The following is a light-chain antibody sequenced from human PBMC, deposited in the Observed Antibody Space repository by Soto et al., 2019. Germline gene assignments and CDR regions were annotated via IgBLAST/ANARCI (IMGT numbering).Light chain of an antibody. CDR1: PSISNY. Sequence: DIQMTQSPSTLSASVGDRVTITCRASPSISNYLAWYQQKPGKAPKVLIYDASSFESGVPLRFSGSGSGTEFTLTISSLQPDDFATYYCQEYDSYSSTFGQGTKLQIK. CDR2: DAS. V-gene: IGKV1-5*01. CDR3: QEYDSYSST. J-gene: IGKJ2*01.